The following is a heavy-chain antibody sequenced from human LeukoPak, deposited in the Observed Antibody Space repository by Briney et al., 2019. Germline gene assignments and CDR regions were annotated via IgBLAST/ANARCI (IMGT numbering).Heavy chain of an antibody. CDR3: ARDFGYGSGSYRFDP. V-gene: IGHV3-7*01. D-gene: IGHD3-10*01. Sequence: GGSLRLSCAASGFTFSSYWMSWVRQAPGKGLEWVANIKQDGSEKYYVDSVKGRFTISRDNAKNSLYLQMNSLRAEDTAVYYCARDFGYGSGSYRFDPWGQGTLVTVSS. CDR2: IKQDGSEK. J-gene: IGHJ5*02. CDR1: GFTFSSYW.